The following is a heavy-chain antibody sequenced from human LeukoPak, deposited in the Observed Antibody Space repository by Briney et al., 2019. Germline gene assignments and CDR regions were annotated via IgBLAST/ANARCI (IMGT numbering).Heavy chain of an antibody. CDR1: GFTFSRFG. CDR3: AKDRVVGATTAFDY. J-gene: IGHJ4*02. V-gene: IGHV3-23*01. CDR2: ISGSGGST. Sequence: GGSLRLSCVASGFTFSRFGMNWVRQAPGKGLEWVSAISGSGGSTYYADSVKGRFTISRDNSKNTLYLQMNSLRAEDTAVYYCAKDRVVGATTAFDYWGQGTLVTVSS. D-gene: IGHD1-26*01.